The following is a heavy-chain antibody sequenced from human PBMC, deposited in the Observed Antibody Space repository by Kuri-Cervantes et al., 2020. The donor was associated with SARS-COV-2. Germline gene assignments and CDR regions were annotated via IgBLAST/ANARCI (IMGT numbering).Heavy chain of an antibody. Sequence: ASVKVSCKASGYTFTGYYMHWVRQAPGQGLEWMGWINPNSGGTNYAQKFQGWVTMTRDTSISTAYMELSRLRSDDTAVYYCARSGPGAISREDGACDIWGQGTMVTVSS. V-gene: IGHV1-2*04. CDR1: GYTFTGYY. J-gene: IGHJ3*02. CDR3: ARSGPGAISREDGACDI. D-gene: IGHD5-24*01. CDR2: INPNSGGT.